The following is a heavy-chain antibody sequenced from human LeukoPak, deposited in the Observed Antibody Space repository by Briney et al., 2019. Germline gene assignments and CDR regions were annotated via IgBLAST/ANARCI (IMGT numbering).Heavy chain of an antibody. V-gene: IGHV4-34*01. J-gene: IGHJ6*03. Sequence: SETLSLTCAVYGESFSGYYWSWIRQPPGKGLEWIGEINHSGSTNYNPSLKSRVTISVDTSKNQFSLKLSSVTAADTAVYYCARVALYSSSSGDYYYMDVWGKGTTVTVSS. CDR1: GESFSGYY. CDR2: INHSGST. D-gene: IGHD6-6*01. CDR3: ARVALYSSSSGDYYYMDV.